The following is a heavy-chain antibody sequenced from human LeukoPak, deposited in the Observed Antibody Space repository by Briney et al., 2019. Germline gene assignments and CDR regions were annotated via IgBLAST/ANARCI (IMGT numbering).Heavy chain of an antibody. CDR3: ARESDY. V-gene: IGHV3-30-3*01. CDR1: GFTFSSYA. Sequence: GGSLRLSCAASGFTFSSYAMHWVRQAPGKGLEWVAVISYDGSNKYYADSVKGRFTISRDNSKNTLYLQMISLRAEDTAVYYCARESDYWGQGTLVTVSS. J-gene: IGHJ4*02. CDR2: ISYDGSNK.